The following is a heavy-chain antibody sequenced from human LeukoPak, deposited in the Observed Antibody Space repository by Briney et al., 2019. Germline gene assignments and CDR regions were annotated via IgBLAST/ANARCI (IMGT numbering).Heavy chain of an antibody. CDR2: IKQDGSEK. CDR3: ARDQTTVGLDF. V-gene: IGHV3-7*03. CDR1: GFTFSSHW. Sequence: PGGSLRLSCGASGFTFSSHWMSWVRQVPGKGLEWVANIKQDGSEKYYVDSVVGRFTISRDNAKNSLYLQMNSLRAEDTAVYCCARDQTTVGLDFWGQGTLVSVSS. D-gene: IGHD4-23*01. J-gene: IGHJ4*02.